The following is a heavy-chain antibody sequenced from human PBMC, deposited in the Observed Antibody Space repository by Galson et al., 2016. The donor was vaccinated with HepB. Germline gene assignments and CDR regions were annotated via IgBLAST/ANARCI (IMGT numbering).Heavy chain of an antibody. CDR3: ARRGYGSGSLVM. CDR2: ISPYTGDT. D-gene: IGHD3-10*01. V-gene: IGHV1-18*01. CDR1: GYTFTSNG. Sequence: KVSCKASGYTFTSNGFSWVRQAPGLGLEWMGWISPYTGDTNYAQKLQGRVTMTRDTSTSTAYMELRGLRFEDTAVYYCARRGYGSGSLVMWGQGTMATVSS. J-gene: IGHJ3*01.